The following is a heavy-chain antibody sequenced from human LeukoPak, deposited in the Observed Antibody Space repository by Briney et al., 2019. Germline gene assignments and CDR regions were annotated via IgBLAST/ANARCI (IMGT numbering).Heavy chain of an antibody. CDR3: AKRGNWGFFDY. V-gene: IGHV4-38-2*02. Sequence: PSETLSLTCTVSDYSISSGYYWGWIRQPPGKGLEWIASIYHSGSTYYNPSLKSRVTISVDTSKNQFSLKVSSVTAADTAVYYCAKRGNWGFFDYWGQGTLVTVSS. CDR2: IYHSGST. CDR1: DYSISSGYY. J-gene: IGHJ4*02. D-gene: IGHD7-27*01.